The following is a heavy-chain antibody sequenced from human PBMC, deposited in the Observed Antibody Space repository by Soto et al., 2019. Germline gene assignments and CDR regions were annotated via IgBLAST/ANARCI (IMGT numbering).Heavy chain of an antibody. D-gene: IGHD3-16*01. Sequence: QVQLVQSGAEVKKPGASVKVSGKASGYTFTSYGFSWVRQAPGQGLEWMGWINAYTGNTNYEQKFQGRVATTTNTATSTAHMVMWRLIADDTAVYYCARSWVTGKGGMDVWGQGTTVTVSS. J-gene: IGHJ6*02. V-gene: IGHV1-18*04. CDR3: ARSWVTGKGGMDV. CDR1: GYTFTSYG. CDR2: INAYTGNT.